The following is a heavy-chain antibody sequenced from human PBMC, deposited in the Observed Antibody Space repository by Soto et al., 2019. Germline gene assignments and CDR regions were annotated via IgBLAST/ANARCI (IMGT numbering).Heavy chain of an antibody. CDR3: AVSMVRGVIMHYYGMDV. J-gene: IGHJ6*02. D-gene: IGHD3-10*01. CDR1: GDSVSSNSAA. CDR2: TYYRSKWYN. V-gene: IGHV6-1*01. Sequence: SPTLSLPCAISGDSVSSNSAAWNWIRQSPSRGLEWLGRTYYRSKWYNDYAVSVKSRITINPDTSKNQFSLQLNSVTPEDTAVYYCAVSMVRGVIMHYYGMDVWGQGTTVTVSS.